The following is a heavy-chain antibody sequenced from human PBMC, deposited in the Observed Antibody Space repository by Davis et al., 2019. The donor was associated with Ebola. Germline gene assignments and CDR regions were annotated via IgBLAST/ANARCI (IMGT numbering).Heavy chain of an antibody. CDR1: GFSLSTSGMC. CDR2: IDWDDDK. Sequence: SGPTLVKPTQTLTLTCTFSGFSLSTSGMCVSWIRQPPGKALEWLARIDWDDDKYYSTSLKTRLTISKDTSKNQVVLTMTNMDPVDTATYFCARIGGSGYYPYYFDYWGQGTLVTVSS. CDR3: ARIGGSGYYPYYFDY. V-gene: IGHV2-70*11. J-gene: IGHJ4*02. D-gene: IGHD3-22*01.